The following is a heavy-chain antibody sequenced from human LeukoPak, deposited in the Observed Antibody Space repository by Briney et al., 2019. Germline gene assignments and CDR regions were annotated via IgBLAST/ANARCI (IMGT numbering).Heavy chain of an antibody. CDR2: IYSDNT. D-gene: IGHD4/OR15-4a*01. CDR1: GFTSKTYGFNTYG. J-gene: IGHJ4*02. CDR3: ARRAGAYSHPYDY. V-gene: IGHV3-53*01. Sequence: GGTLRLSCAASGFTSKTYGFNTYGMSWVRQAPGKGLEWVSFIYSDNTHYSDSVKGRFTISRDNSKNTLYLQMNSLRAEDTAVYYCARRAGAYSHPYDYWGQGTLVTVSS.